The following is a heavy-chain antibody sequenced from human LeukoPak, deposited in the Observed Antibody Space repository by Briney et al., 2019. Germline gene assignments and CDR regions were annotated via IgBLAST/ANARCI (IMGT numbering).Heavy chain of an antibody. V-gene: IGHV1-18*01. CDR1: GYTFTSYG. Sequence: ASVKVSCKASGYTFTSYGVSWXRQAPGQGLEWXGXIXGSNGSTNNAKKVQGRVTMTTDTSTSTAYMELRSLRSDDTAVYYCARYPLYYSSNWHYYFDYWGQGTLLTVSS. CDR2: IXGSNGST. D-gene: IGHD6-13*01. J-gene: IGHJ4*02. CDR3: ARYPLYYSSNWHYYFDY.